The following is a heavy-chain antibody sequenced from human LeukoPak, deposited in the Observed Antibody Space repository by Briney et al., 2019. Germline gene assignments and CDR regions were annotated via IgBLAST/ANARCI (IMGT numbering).Heavy chain of an antibody. D-gene: IGHD2-2*01. CDR3: ARSGVAAPAAPVRFDP. J-gene: IGHJ5*02. CDR2: ISGSGGST. Sequence: PGGSLRLSCAASGFTFSSYAMSWVRQAPGKGLEWVSAISGSGGSTYYADSVKGRFTISRDNSKNTLYLQMNSLRAEDTAVYYCARSGVAAPAAPVRFDPWGQGTLVTVSS. V-gene: IGHV3-23*01. CDR1: GFTFSSYA.